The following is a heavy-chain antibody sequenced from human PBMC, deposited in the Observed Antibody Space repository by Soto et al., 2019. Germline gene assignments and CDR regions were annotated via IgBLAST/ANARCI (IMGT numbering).Heavy chain of an antibody. D-gene: IGHD2-2*01. CDR1: GYTFTSYY. J-gene: IGHJ5*02. Sequence: AAVKVSCKASGYTFTSYYMHWVRQAPGQGLEWMGIINPSGGSTSYAQKFQGRVTMTRDTSTSTVYMELSSLRSEDTAVYYCARSGYCSSTSCRGWFDPWGQGTMVTVYS. CDR2: INPSGGST. V-gene: IGHV1-46*01. CDR3: ARSGYCSSTSCRGWFDP.